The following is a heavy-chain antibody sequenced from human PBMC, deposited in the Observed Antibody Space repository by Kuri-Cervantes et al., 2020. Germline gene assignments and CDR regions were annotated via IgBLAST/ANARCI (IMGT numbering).Heavy chain of an antibody. J-gene: IGHJ6*02. V-gene: IGHV1-8*01. Sequence: ASVKVSCKASGYTFTSYDINWVRQATGQGLEWMGWMNPNSGNTGYAQKFQGRVTMTRNTSISTAYMELSGLRSEDTAVYYCAKVGIAAGGMDVWGQRTTVTVSS. CDR2: MNPNSGNT. D-gene: IGHD6-25*01. CDR3: AKVGIAAGGMDV. CDR1: GYTFTSYD.